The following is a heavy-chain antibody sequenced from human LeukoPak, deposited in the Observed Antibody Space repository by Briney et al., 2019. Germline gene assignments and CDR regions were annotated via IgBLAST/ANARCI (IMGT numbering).Heavy chain of an antibody. D-gene: IGHD3-16*01. CDR3: ANADTEDYFDY. CDR2: IYHDGTT. V-gene: IGHV4-38-2*01. J-gene: IGHJ4*02. CDR1: GYSISSDFY. Sequence: KPSETLSLTCAVSGYSISSDFYWGWVRQPPGKGLEWVGSIYHDGTTYYNPSLKSRVTISLDTSRKQFSLNLASVTAADTAIYYCANADTEDYFDYWGQGTLVTVSS.